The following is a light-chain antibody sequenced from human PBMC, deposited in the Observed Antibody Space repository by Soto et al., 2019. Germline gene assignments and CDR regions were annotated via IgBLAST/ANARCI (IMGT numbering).Light chain of an antibody. J-gene: IGKJ1*01. CDR2: GES. CDR1: HTVGSRF. Sequence: EIVVTQCPGNLPLSTLGVGTFSCRASHTVGSRFLAWFQHKPVHAPRLLIYGESTRATGIQDSFSGSGSGTDFPLTIRRLAPEEFAVYYCQQYGSQGTLGQG. CDR3: QQYGSQGT. V-gene: IGKV3-20*01.